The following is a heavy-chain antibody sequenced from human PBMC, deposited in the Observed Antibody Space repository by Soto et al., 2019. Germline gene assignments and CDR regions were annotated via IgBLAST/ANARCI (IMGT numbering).Heavy chain of an antibody. CDR1: GYSFTSYW. V-gene: IGHV5-51*01. CDR3: ARLEVVPAAIRSIAARSYYYGMDV. CDR2: IYPGDSDT. Sequence: GESLKISCKGSGYSFTSYWIGWVRQMPGKGLEWMGIIYPGDSDTRYSPSFQGQVTISADKSISTAYLQWSSLKASDTAMYYCARLEVVPAAIRSIAARSYYYGMDVWGQGTTVTVSS. D-gene: IGHD2-2*01. J-gene: IGHJ6*02.